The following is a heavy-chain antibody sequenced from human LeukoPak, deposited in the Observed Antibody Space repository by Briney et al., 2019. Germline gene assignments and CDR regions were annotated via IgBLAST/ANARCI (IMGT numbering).Heavy chain of an antibody. CDR1: GFTFSSYA. CDR2: ISYDGSNK. V-gene: IGHV3-30*04. CDR3: ASGYSNSFFDY. D-gene: IGHD3-22*01. J-gene: IGHJ4*02. Sequence: PGGSLRLSCAASGFTFSSYAMHWVRQAPGKGLEWVAVISYDGSNKYYADSVKGRFTISRDNSKNTLYLQMNSLRAEDTAVYYCASGYSNSFFDYWGQGTLVTVSS.